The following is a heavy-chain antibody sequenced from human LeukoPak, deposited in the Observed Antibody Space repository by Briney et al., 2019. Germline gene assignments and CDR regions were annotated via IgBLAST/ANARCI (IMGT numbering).Heavy chain of an antibody. V-gene: IGHV1-2*02. CDR2: INPNSGGT. CDR1: GYTFTTYA. D-gene: IGHD3-10*01. Sequence: ASVKVSCKASGYTFTTYAINWVRQAPGQGLEWMGWINPNSGGTNYAQKFQGRVTMTRDTSISTAYMELSRLRSDDTAVYYCARDRPGGSGMDVWGKGTTVTVSS. J-gene: IGHJ6*04. CDR3: ARDRPGGSGMDV.